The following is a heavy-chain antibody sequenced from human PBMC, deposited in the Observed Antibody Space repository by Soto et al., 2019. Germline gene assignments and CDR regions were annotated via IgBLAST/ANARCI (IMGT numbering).Heavy chain of an antibody. CDR1: GGSFSGYC. CDR3: ARGGSYDYIWGSYRYRGDPQDY. J-gene: IGHJ4*02. D-gene: IGHD3-16*02. Sequence: PSETLSVTCAVDGGSFSGYCWCWIRKPTGKGLEWIGEINHSGSTNYNPSLKSRVTIAVDTSKTQFSLKLSSVTAADTAVYYCARGGSYDYIWGSYRYRGDPQDYWGQGTLVTVSS. CDR2: INHSGST. V-gene: IGHV4-34*01.